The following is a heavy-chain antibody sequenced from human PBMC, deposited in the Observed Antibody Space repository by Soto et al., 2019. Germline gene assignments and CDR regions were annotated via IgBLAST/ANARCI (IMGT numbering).Heavy chain of an antibody. CDR3: ASNSQYCSGGSGYAY. D-gene: IGHD2-15*01. J-gene: IGHJ4*02. V-gene: IGHV1-69*01. CDR2: TLPMLSVT. Sequence: QVQMVQSGAEVKKPGSSVKVSCKTSGGTFGRFSISWVRQAPGQGLEWMGGTLPMLSVTNYAQKFQDRVTIIVDETTRTAYMQLSSLSSDDTAIYYCASNSQYCSGGSGYAYWGQGTLVTVSS. CDR1: GGTFGRFS.